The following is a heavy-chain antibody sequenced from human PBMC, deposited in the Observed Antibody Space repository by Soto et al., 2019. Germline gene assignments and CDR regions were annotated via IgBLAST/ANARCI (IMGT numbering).Heavy chain of an antibody. CDR2: INPYSGGT. J-gene: IGHJ4*02. Sequence: ASVKVSCKASGYTFTGYYMHWVRQAPGQGLEWMGWINPYSGGTNYAQKLQGWVTMTRDTSISTAYMELSRLSSDDPAVYYWARAPVSGSYFDYWGQGTLVTVSS. CDR1: GYTFTGYY. CDR3: ARAPVSGSYFDY. D-gene: IGHD1-26*01. V-gene: IGHV1-2*04.